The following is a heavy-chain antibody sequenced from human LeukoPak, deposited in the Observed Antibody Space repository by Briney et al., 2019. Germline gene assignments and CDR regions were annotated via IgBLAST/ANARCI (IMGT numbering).Heavy chain of an antibody. CDR3: ARGSASYEFDY. J-gene: IGHJ4*02. D-gene: IGHD5-12*01. V-gene: IGHV1-18*04. CDR1: GYTFSDYY. Sequence: ASVKVSCKTSGYTFSDYYIHWIRQAPGQGLEWMGWISAYSGYTNFAQNLQGRVTMTTDTSTSTAYMELRSLRSDDTAVYYCARGSASYEFDYWGQGTLVTVSS. CDR2: ISAYSGYT.